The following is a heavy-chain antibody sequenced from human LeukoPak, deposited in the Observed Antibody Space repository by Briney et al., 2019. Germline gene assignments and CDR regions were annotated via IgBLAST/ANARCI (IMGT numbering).Heavy chain of an antibody. CDR2: INEDGSAK. Sequence: GSLRLSCASSGLTFSSYWMTWVRQAPGKGLEWVANINEDGSAKNYVDSVKGRFTISRDNAKDSLYLQMNSLRVDDTAIYYCARWLGYGYGLDYWGQGTQVTVSS. CDR3: ARWLGYGYGLDY. D-gene: IGHD5-18*01. J-gene: IGHJ4*02. CDR1: GLTFSSYW. V-gene: IGHV3-7*01.